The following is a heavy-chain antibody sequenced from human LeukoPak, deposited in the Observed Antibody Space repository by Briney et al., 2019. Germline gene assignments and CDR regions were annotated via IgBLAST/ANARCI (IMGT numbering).Heavy chain of an antibody. CDR2: ISYDGSNK. CDR1: GFTFSSYA. Sequence: GGSLRLSCAASGFTFSSYAMHWVRQAPGKGLEWVAVISYDGSNKYYADSVKGRFTISRDNSKNTLYLQMNSLRAEDTAVYYCARWLTGVHHWGQGTLVTVSS. J-gene: IGHJ1*01. D-gene: IGHD7-27*01. CDR3: ARWLTGVHH. V-gene: IGHV3-30-3*01.